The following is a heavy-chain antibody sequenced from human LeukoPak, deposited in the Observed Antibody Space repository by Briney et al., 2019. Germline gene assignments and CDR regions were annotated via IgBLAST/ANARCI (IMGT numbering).Heavy chain of an antibody. D-gene: IGHD2-15*01. CDR2: IKPDSGAT. CDR3: ARDKGDDEYCSGSSCYNWFDP. J-gene: IGHJ5*02. Sequence: ASVKVSCKASGYTFSDYYVHWVRQAPGQGLEWMGWIKPDSGATKYARKFQGRVTMTRDMSISTAYMEVTMLTSDDTAVYYCARDKGDDEYCSGSSCYNWFDPWGQGTLVTLSS. CDR1: GYTFSDYY. V-gene: IGHV1-2*02.